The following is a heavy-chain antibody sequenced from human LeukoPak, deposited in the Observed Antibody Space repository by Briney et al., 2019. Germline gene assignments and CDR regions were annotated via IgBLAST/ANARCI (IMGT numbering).Heavy chain of an antibody. D-gene: IGHD3-9*01. CDR1: GFTFSSYG. CDR3: AKDMARDSDILTGYYQFDY. V-gene: IGHV3-30*02. Sequence: GGSLRLSCAASGFTFSSYGMHWVRQAPGKGLEWVAFIRYDGGNKYYADSVKGRFTISRDNSKNTLYLQMNSLRAEDTAVYYCAKDMARDSDILTGYYQFDYWGQGTLVTVSS. J-gene: IGHJ4*02. CDR2: IRYDGGNK.